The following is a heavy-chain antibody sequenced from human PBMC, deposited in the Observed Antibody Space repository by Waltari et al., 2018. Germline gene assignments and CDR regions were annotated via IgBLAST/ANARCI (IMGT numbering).Heavy chain of an antibody. D-gene: IGHD2-15*01. Sequence: QVQLVQSGAEITTPCASMKLSCKASGYTYCYYLMQGVRQAPGQGIEWMVWIHSNKGGTHYAQTCHVRVTTSCVDCQKALVVAVHTQISHEKAADYWLRRYRDVWACKYNSSLAPWGQGPLVTV. CDR3: LRRYRDVWACKYNSSLAP. V-gene: IGHV1-2*02. CDR2: IHSNKGGT. J-gene: IGHJ5*02. CDR1: GYTYCYYL.